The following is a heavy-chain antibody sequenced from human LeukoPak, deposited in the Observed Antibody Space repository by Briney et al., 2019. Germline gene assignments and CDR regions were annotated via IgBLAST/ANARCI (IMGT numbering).Heavy chain of an antibody. V-gene: IGHV1-2*02. CDR2: INPNSGGT. J-gene: IGHJ4*02. Sequence: ASVKVSCKASGYTFTGYYMHWVRQAPGQGLEWMGWINPNSGGTNYAQKFQGRVTMTRDTSISTAYMELSKLRCDDTDVTYFASYAYSYGLRVPFDYWGQGTLVTVSS. CDR1: GYTFTGYY. D-gene: IGHD5-18*01. CDR3: ASYAYSYGLRVPFDY.